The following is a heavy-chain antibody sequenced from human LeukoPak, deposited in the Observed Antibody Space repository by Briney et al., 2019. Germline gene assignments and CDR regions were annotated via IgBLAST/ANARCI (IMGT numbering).Heavy chain of an antibody. CDR3: ARGPRITMIVVVTLEDY. D-gene: IGHD3-22*01. CDR1: GYTFTGYF. V-gene: IGHV1-2*06. J-gene: IGHJ4*02. CDR2: INPNSGGT. Sequence: GASVKVSCKASGYTFTGYFMYWVRQAPGQGFEWMGRINPNSGGTNYAQKFQDRVTMTRDTSISTAYMELSRLRSDDTAVYYCARGPRITMIVVVTLEDYWGQGTLVTVSS.